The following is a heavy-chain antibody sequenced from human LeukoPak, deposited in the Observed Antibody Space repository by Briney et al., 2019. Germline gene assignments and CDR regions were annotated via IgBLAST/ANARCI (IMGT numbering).Heavy chain of an antibody. CDR3: ARAELRTGFYYYYYMDV. J-gene: IGHJ6*03. CDR2: IIPIFGTA. V-gene: IGHV1-69*05. CDR1: GGTFSSYA. Sequence: SVKVSCKASGGTFSSYAISWVRQAPGQGLEWMGGIIPIFGTANYAQKFQGRVTITTDESTSTAYMELSSLRSDDTAVYYCARAELRTGFYYYYYMDVWGKGTTVTVSS. D-gene: IGHD1-26*01.